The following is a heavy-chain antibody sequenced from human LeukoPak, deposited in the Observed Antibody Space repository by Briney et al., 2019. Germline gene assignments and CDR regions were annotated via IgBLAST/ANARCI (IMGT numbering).Heavy chain of an antibody. D-gene: IGHD5-12*01. J-gene: IGHJ4*02. CDR3: ARAGYSNEGYSGYGHEDY. CDR1: GGSIRSYY. CDR2: IYYSGST. Sequence: SETLSLTCTVSGGSIRSYYWSWIRQPPGKGLEWIGYIYYSGSTNYNPSLKSRVTISVDTSKNQFSLKLSSVTAADTAVYYCARAGYSNEGYSGYGHEDYWGQGTLVTVSS. V-gene: IGHV4-59*01.